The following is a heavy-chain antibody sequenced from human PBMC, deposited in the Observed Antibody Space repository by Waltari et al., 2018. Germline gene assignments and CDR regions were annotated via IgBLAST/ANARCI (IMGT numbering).Heavy chain of an antibody. CDR2: ISGNNGKT. J-gene: IGHJ4*02. CDR1: GYSFRGYD. V-gene: IGHV1-18*01. CDR3: ARELWFGELGY. D-gene: IGHD3-10*01. Sequence: QVQLVQSGAEVKRPGASVKVSCKTSGYSFRGYDINWVRQAPGQGLEWMGWISGNNGKTRYAQNLRGRVTMTTDTSTTTAYMELRSLRSDDTAVYYCARELWFGELGYWGQGTLVTVSS.